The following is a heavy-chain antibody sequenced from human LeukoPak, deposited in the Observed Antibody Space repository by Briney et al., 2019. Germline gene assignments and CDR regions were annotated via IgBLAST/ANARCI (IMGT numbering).Heavy chain of an antibody. J-gene: IGHJ4*02. Sequence: SVKVSCKASGGTFGRHAISWVRQSPGQGLEWMGGIIPMVGTANYAQKFQGRVTITADESTNTAYMELSSLRSEDTAVYYCARGYSYDSSGYYLLGYWGQGTLVTVSA. CDR3: ARGYSYDSSGYYLLGY. CDR2: IIPMVGTA. V-gene: IGHV1-69*13. D-gene: IGHD3-22*01. CDR1: GGTFGRHA.